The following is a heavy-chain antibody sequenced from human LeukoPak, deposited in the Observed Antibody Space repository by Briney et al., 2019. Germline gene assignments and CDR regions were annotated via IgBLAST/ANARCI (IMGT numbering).Heavy chain of an antibody. CDR2: IYYSGST. CDR1: GGSISSYY. D-gene: IGHD5-24*01. V-gene: IGHV4-59*01. J-gene: IGHJ3*02. Sequence: PSETLSLTCTVSGGSISSYYWSWIRQPPGKGLEWIGYIYYSGSTNYNPSLKSRVTISVDTSKNQFSPKLSSVTAADTAVYYCARVRDGYNPGAFDIWGQGTMVTVSS. CDR3: ARVRDGYNPGAFDI.